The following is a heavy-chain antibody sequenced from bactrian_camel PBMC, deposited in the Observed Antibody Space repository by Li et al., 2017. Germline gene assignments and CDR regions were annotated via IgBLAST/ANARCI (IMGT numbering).Heavy chain of an antibody. J-gene: IGHJ4*01. Sequence: HVQLVESGGGSVQAGGALKLSCAASFYPSEYYMAWFRQAPGKQREGVATINTPGKTRYADSVKGRFTISKDNVKNTLYLQMNSLTLEDTAVYYCAAVAPGGRPCVSGMPAFAKNTGQGTQVTVS. CDR1: FYPSEYY. CDR2: INTPGKT. V-gene: IGHV3S53*01. D-gene: IGHD8*01.